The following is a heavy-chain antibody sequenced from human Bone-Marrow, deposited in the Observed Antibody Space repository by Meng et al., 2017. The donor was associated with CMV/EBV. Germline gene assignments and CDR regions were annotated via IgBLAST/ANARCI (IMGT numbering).Heavy chain of an antibody. V-gene: IGHV1-69*10. D-gene: IGHD2-21*02. Sequence: SVKVSSKASGGTFSSYAISWVRQAPGQGLEWMGGIHSSLGISKLSKNFQGRVSITGDELANTAYMELCSLTSEDTAVYYRATQWTVVTLWLLKSLDFWGPGTLVTVSS. CDR2: IHSSLGIS. CDR3: ATQWTVVTLWLLKSLDF. J-gene: IGHJ4*02. CDR1: GGTFSSYA.